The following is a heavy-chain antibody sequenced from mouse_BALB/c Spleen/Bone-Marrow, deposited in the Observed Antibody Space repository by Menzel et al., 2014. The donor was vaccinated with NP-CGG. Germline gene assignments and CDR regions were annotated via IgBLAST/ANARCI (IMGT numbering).Heavy chain of an antibody. CDR3: ARDRGRYRYFDV. V-gene: IGHV5-15*02. J-gene: IGHJ1*01. CDR2: ISNLAYSI. Sequence: EVKLMESGGGLVQPGGSRKLSCAASGFTFSDYGMAWVRQAPGKGPEWVAFISNLAYSIYYADTVTGRFTISRENAKNTLYLEMSSLRSEDTAMYYCARDRGRYRYFDVWAQGPRSPSPQ. CDR1: GFTFSDYG. D-gene: IGHD3-1*01.